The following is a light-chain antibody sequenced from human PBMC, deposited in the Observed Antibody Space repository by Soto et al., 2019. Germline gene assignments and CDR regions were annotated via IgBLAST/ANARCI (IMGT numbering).Light chain of an antibody. CDR2: GAS. CDR1: QTVSSNF. Sequence: EMVLTQSPDTLSLSPGERATLSCRASQTVSSNFLAWYPQRPGQAPRLLIYGASSRAAGIPDRFSGSGPGTDLTLTISRLEPEDLAVYYCQQYGSSPETCGQGTKVDIK. CDR3: QQYGSSPET. V-gene: IGKV3-20*01. J-gene: IGKJ1*01.